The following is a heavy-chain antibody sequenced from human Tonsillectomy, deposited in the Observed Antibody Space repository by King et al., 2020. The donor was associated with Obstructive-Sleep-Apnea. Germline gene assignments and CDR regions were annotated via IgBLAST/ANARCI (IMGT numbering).Heavy chain of an antibody. CDR2: IRYDGSNK. CDR3: AKDEGNDASFDY. V-gene: IGHV3-30*02. J-gene: IGHJ4*02. Sequence: VQLVESGGGVVQPGRSLRLSCAASGFTFSSYGMHWVRQAPGKGLEWVAFIRYDGSNKYYADSVKGRFTISRDNSKNTLYLQMNSLRAEDTAVYYCAKDEGNDASFDYWGQGTLVTVSS. CDR1: GFTFSSYG. D-gene: IGHD1-1*01.